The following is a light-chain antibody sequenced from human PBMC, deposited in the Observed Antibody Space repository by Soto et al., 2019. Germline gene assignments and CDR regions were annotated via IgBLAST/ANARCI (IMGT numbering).Light chain of an antibody. V-gene: IGLV1-44*01. CDR1: GSNIGSNT. J-gene: IGLJ1*01. CDR3: ATWDDSLNGYV. Sequence: QSVLTQPPSASGTPGQRITISCSGSGSNIGSNTVTWYQQLPRTAPKLLIYTNNQRPSGVPDRFSGSKSGTSASLATSGLQSGDEADYYCATWDDSLNGYVFGTGTKVNVL. CDR2: TNN.